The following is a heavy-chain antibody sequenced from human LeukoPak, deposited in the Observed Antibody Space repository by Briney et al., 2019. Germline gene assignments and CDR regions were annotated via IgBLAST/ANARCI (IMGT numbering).Heavy chain of an antibody. Sequence: GSSVKVSCKASGGTFSSYGISWVRQAPGQGLEWMGWISAYNGNTNYAQKLQGRVTMTTDTSTSTAYMELRSLRSDDTAVYYCARDGAKTNPYGSGGYEYWGQGTLVTVSS. CDR1: GGTFSSYG. J-gene: IGHJ4*02. D-gene: IGHD3-10*01. V-gene: IGHV1-18*01. CDR3: ARDGAKTNPYGSGGYEY. CDR2: ISAYNGNT.